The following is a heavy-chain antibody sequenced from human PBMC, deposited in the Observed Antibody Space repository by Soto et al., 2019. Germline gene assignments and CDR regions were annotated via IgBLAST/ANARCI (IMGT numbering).Heavy chain of an antibody. J-gene: IGHJ6*02. CDR3: ASGGDSGYDSNYYYGMDV. V-gene: IGHV1-8*01. CDR1: GYTFTSYD. CDR2: MNPNSGNT. Sequence: QVQLVQSGAEVKKPGASVKVSCKASGYTFTSYDINWVRQATGQGLEWMGWMNPNSGNTGYAQKFQGRVTMTRYTSIRTAYMELGSLRSEDTAVYYCASGGDSGYDSNYYYGMDVWCQGTTVTVSS. D-gene: IGHD5-12*01.